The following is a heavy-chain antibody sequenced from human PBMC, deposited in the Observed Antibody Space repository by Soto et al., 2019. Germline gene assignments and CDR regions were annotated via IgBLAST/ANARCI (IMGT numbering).Heavy chain of an antibody. V-gene: IGHV4-59*01. CDR2: NYYSGST. CDR3: ARVGGYSSSSPHFDY. J-gene: IGHJ4*02. Sequence: PSETLSLTCTVSGGSISSYYWSWIRQPPGKGLEWIGYNYYSGSTNYNPSLKSRVTISVDTSKNQLSLKLSSVTAADTAVYYCARVGGYSSSSPHFDYWGQGTLVTVSS. CDR1: GGSISSYY. D-gene: IGHD6-6*01.